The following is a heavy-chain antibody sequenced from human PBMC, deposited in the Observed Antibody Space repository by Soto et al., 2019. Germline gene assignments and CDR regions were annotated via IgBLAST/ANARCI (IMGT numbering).Heavy chain of an antibody. CDR2: IYTSGRS. D-gene: IGHD3-3*01. V-gene: IGHV4-4*07. CDR3: ARNYLFGFDP. CDR1: GGSISSYY. Sequence: SETLSLTCTVSGGSISSYYWSWIRQPAGKGLEWIGRIYTSGRSNYNPSLKSRVTMSVDASKTQFSLKLSSVTAAATAVYYCARNYLFGFDPWGQGTLVTVSS. J-gene: IGHJ5*02.